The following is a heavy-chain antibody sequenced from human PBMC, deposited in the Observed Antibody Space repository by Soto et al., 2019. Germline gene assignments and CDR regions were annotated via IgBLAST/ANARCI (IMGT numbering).Heavy chain of an antibody. CDR3: ARDKITGLFDY. Sequence: QVQLQQWGAGLLKPSETLSLTCAVYGGSFSGYYWTWIRQPPGTGLEWIGEINHSGSTNYNPSLKRRGTISVDTSTNQFSLKLTSVTAADTAVYYCARDKITGLFDYWGQGTLVTVSS. V-gene: IGHV4-34*01. CDR1: GGSFSGYY. CDR2: INHSGST. J-gene: IGHJ4*02. D-gene: IGHD2-8*02.